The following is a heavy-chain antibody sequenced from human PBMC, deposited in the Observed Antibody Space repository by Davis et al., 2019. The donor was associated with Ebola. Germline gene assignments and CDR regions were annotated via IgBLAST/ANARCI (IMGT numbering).Heavy chain of an antibody. Sequence: GESLKISCAASGFTFSDYYMSWIRQAPGKGLEWVSYISSSGSTIYYADSVKGRFTISRDNAKNSLYLQMNSLRAEDTAVYYCARGYDSNYLNYYYYYGMDVWGQGTTVTVSS. V-gene: IGHV3-11*01. CDR2: ISSSGSTI. CDR3: ARGYDSNYLNYYYYYGMDV. J-gene: IGHJ6*02. D-gene: IGHD4-11*01. CDR1: GFTFSDYY.